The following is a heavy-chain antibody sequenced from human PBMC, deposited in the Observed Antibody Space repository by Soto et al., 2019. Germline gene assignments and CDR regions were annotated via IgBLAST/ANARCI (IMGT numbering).Heavy chain of an antibody. J-gene: IGHJ4*02. V-gene: IGHV3-23*01. CDR3: AKGFTMIVVVAFDY. CDR1: GFTFSSYG. D-gene: IGHD3-22*01. Sequence: GGSLRRSCGASGFTFSSYGMSWVRQAPGKGLEWVSAISGSGASTYYADSVKGRFTSSRDNSKNTLYRQMNTLRAEDTAIYYCAKGFTMIVVVAFDYWRQGTLVTFSS. CDR2: ISGSGAST.